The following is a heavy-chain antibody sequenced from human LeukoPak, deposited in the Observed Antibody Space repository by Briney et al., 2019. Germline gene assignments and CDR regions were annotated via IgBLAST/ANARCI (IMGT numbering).Heavy chain of an antibody. J-gene: IGHJ4*02. CDR2: INPSGGST. CDR3: AGGSGYDPYFDY. CDR1: GYTFTSYY. Sequence: GASVKVSCKASGYTFTSYYMHWVRQAPGQGLEWMGIINPSGGSTSYAQKSQGRVTMTTDASTSTAYMELRSLRSDDTAVYYCAGGSGYDPYFDYWGQGTLVTVSS. D-gene: IGHD5-12*01. V-gene: IGHV1-46*01.